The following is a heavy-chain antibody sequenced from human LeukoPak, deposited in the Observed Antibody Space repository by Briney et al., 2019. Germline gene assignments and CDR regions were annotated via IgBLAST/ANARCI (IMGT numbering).Heavy chain of an antibody. J-gene: IGHJ6*03. CDR2: ICNSSSYI. V-gene: IGHV3-21*01. Sequence: GGSLRLSCAASGFTFSSYSMNWVRQAPGKGLEWVSSICNSSSYIYYADSVKGRFTISRDNAKNSLYLQMISLRAEDTAVYYCARDCSSTSCYPYYYYMDVWGKGTTVTVSS. D-gene: IGHD2-2*01. CDR1: GFTFSSYS. CDR3: ARDCSSTSCYPYYYYMDV.